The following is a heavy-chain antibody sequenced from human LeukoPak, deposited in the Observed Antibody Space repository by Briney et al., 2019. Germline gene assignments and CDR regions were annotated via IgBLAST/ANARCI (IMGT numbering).Heavy chain of an antibody. Sequence: PSETLSLTCTVSGGSISSSNWWSWVRQPPGKGLEWIGEIYHSGSTNYNPSLKSRVTISVDKSKNQFSLKLSSVTAADTAVYYCARDIRDYDFYNWLDPWGQGTLVTVSS. D-gene: IGHD3-3*01. V-gene: IGHV4-4*02. CDR1: GGSISSSNW. J-gene: IGHJ5*02. CDR3: ARDIRDYDFYNWLDP. CDR2: IYHSGST.